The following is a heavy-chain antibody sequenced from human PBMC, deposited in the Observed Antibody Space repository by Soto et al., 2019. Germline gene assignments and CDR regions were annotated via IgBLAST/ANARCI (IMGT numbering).Heavy chain of an antibody. V-gene: IGHV4-30-2*01. CDR3: AREDSGAFFDF. J-gene: IGHJ4*02. CDR2: IYSGTT. D-gene: IGHD2-15*01. Sequence: SETLSLTCAVSGGSIISGGYSWSWIRQPPGKGLEWIGYIYSGTTHYNPSLESRVTIAMDRSKNQVSLSLKSVTAADTAVYYCAREDSGAFFDFWGQGTLVTVSS. CDR1: GGSIISGGYS.